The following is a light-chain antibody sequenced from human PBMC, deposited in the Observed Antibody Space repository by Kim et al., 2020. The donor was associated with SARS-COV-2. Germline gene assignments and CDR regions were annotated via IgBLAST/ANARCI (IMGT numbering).Light chain of an antibody. CDR3: NSRDSSGNHHWV. V-gene: IGLV3-19*01. CDR2: GKN. Sequence: LGKTVRITCQGDSLRSYYASWYQQKPGQAPVLVIYGKNNRPSGIPDRFSGSSSGNTASLTITGAQAEDEADYYCNSRDSSGNHHWVFGGGTKLTVL. CDR1: SLRSYY. J-gene: IGLJ3*02.